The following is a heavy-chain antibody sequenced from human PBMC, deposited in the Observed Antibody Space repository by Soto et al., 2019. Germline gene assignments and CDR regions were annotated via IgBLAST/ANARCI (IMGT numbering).Heavy chain of an antibody. Sequence: EVQLLESGGGLVQPGGSLRLSCAASGFTFNSYAMSWLRQAPGKGLEWVSAISGSDNSTYYADSVKGRFTISRDNSKNTLYLQMSSLRADDTAVYYCAPMGVWGQGTTVTVSS. CDR3: APMGV. J-gene: IGHJ6*02. V-gene: IGHV3-23*01. CDR1: GFTFNSYA. CDR2: ISGSDNST.